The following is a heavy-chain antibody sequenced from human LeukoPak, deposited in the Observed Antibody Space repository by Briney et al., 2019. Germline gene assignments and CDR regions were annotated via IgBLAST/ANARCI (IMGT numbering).Heavy chain of an antibody. J-gene: IGHJ4*02. V-gene: IGHV4-61*02. CDR3: AREFDS. CDR1: VGSISSGSYY. CDR2: IYTSGST. Sequence: SQTLSLTCTVCVGSISSGSYYWSWIRQPAGKGLEWIGRIYTSGSTNYNPSLKSRVTISVDTSKNQFSLKLSSVTAADTAVYYCAREFDSWGQGTLVTVSS.